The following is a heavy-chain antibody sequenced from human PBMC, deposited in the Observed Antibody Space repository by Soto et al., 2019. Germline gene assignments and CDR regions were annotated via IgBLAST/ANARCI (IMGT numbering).Heavy chain of an antibody. CDR3: AREQWGFDS. CDR1: NGSISTNGHY. D-gene: IGHD6-19*01. J-gene: IGHJ4*02. CDR2: IYYTGNS. Sequence: QVQLQESGPELVKSSQTLSLTCTVSNGSISTNGHYWTWIRQRPGKGLEWIAYIYYTGNSYYNPSLKSRLTISIDTSKNQFSRTLRSVTAADTAVYYCAREQWGFDSWGQGTLVTVSS. V-gene: IGHV4-31*03.